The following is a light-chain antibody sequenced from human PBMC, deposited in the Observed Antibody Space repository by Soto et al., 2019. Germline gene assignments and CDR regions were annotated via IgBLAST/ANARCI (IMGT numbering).Light chain of an antibody. J-gene: IGKJ1*01. V-gene: IGKV1-5*03. CDR3: QPYNSYSEA. Sequence: LQLTQSPSTLSGSVGDRVTITCRASQTISSWLAWYQQKPGKAPKLLIYKASTLKSGVPSRFSGSGSGTEFTLTISSLQPDDFAPYYCQPYNSYSEAFGQGPKV. CDR1: QTISSW. CDR2: KAS.